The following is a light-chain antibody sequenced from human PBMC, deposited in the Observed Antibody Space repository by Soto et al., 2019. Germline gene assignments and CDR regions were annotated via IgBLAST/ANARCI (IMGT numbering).Light chain of an antibody. J-gene: IGKJ3*01. Sequence: EIVLTQSPATLSLSPGERATLSCRASQSVSSYLAWYQQKPGQAPRLLIYDASNRATGIPDRFSGSGSGTYFTLTISSLEPEDFAVYFCQQRSNWPPLFTFGPGTKVDVK. V-gene: IGKV3-11*01. CDR1: QSVSSY. CDR3: QQRSNWPPLFT. CDR2: DAS.